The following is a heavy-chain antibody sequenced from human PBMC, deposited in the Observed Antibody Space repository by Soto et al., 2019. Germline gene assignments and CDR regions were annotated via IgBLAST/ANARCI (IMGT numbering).Heavy chain of an antibody. CDR3: ARDSRFGGSSYYYYMDV. J-gene: IGHJ6*03. D-gene: IGHD3-10*01. V-gene: IGHV1-3*01. CDR2: INAGNGNT. CDR1: GYTFTSYA. Sequence: ASVKVSCKASGYTFTSYAMHWVRQAPGQRLEWMGWINAGNGNTKYSQKFQGRVTITRDTSASTAYMELSSLRSEDTAVYYCARDSRFGGSSYYYYMDVWGKGTTVTVSS.